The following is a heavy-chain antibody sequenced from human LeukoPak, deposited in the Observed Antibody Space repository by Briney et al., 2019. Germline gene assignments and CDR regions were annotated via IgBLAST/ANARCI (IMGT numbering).Heavy chain of an antibody. V-gene: IGHV1-69*01. J-gene: IGHJ4*02. CDR3: ATSSWTGGYSYQGD. CDR1: GGTFSNYA. CDR2: IIPIFGTP. Sequence: SVKISCKASGGTFSNYAIIWVRQAPGQGLEWMAGIIPIFGTPNYAQKFQGRVTITADESTTTAYMELSSLRSEDTAVYYCATSSWTGGYSYQGDWGQGTLVTVSS. D-gene: IGHD5-18*01.